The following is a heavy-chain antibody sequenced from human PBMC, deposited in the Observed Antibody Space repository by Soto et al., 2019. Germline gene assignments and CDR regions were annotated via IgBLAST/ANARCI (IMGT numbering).Heavy chain of an antibody. D-gene: IGHD5-18*01. CDR2: ISYDGSNK. J-gene: IGHJ4*02. V-gene: IGHV3-30-3*01. Sequence: PGGSLRLCCAASGFTFSSYAMHWVRQAPGKGLEWVAVISYDGSNKYYADSVKGRSTISRDNSKNTLYLQMNSLRAEDTAVYYCARGPYADTAMVFVYWGQGTLVTVSS. CDR1: GFTFSSYA. CDR3: ARGPYADTAMVFVY.